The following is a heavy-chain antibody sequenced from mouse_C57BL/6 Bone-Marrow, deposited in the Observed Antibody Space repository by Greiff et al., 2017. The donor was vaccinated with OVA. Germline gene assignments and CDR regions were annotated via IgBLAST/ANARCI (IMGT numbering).Heavy chain of an antibody. CDR1: GYTFTSYW. D-gene: IGHD1-1*02. Sequence: QVQLQQPGAELVMPGASVKLSCKASGYTFTSYWMHWVKQRPGQGLAWIGEIDPSDSYTNDNQKFKGKSTLTVDKSSSTAYMQLSSLTSEDSAVYYCARWGLYGGYWGQGTTLTVSS. CDR3: ARWGLYGGY. CDR2: IDPSDSYT. V-gene: IGHV1-69*01. J-gene: IGHJ2*01.